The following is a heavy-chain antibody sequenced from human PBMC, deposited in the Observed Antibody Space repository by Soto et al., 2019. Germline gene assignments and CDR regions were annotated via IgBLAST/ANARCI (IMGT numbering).Heavy chain of an antibody. CDR3: ASRRRVYCSSTSCYNAFDI. J-gene: IGHJ3*02. D-gene: IGHD2-2*02. CDR2: ISAYNGNT. V-gene: IGHV1-18*01. Sequence: GASVKVSCKASGYTFNSYGISWVRQAPGQGLERMGWISAYNGNTNYAQKLQGRVTMTTDTSTSTAYMELRSLRSDDTAVYYCASRRRVYCSSTSCYNAFDIWGQGTMVTVSS. CDR1: GYTFNSYG.